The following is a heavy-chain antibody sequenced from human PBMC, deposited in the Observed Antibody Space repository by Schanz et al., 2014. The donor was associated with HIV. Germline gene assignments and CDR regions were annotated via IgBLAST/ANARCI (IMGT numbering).Heavy chain of an antibody. Sequence: QEQLVESGGGVVQPGRSLRLSCVASGFNFNSYGMHWVRQAPGKGLEWVAVISYDGTKKHYADSVKGRVTISRDNSKNTLYLQLKSLRADDTAVYYCAKDRNYYDSKYFGKGNYYYYYGMDVWGQGTTVTVSS. CDR1: GFNFNSYG. V-gene: IGHV3-30*18. J-gene: IGHJ6*02. D-gene: IGHD3-22*01. CDR3: AKDRNYYDSKYFGKGNYYYYYGMDV. CDR2: ISYDGTKK.